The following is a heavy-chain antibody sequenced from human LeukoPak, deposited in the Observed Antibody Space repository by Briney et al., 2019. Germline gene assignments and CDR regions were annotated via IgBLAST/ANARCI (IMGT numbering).Heavy chain of an antibody. CDR1: GFTFSSYA. CDR3: AKDVLLLWFGELSGWDY. D-gene: IGHD3-10*01. V-gene: IGHV3-23*01. CDR2: ISGSGGGT. J-gene: IGHJ4*02. Sequence: GGSLRLSCAASGFTFSSYAMSWVRQAPGKGLEWVSAISGSGGGTYYADSVKGRFTISRDNSKNTLYLQMNSLRAEDTAVYYCAKDVLLLWFGELSGWDYWGQGTLVTVSS.